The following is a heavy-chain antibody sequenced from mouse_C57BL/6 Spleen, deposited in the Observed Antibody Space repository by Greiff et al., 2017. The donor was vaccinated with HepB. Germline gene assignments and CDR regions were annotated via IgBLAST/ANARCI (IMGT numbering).Heavy chain of an antibody. J-gene: IGHJ1*03. CDR3: ARSAITKGYFDV. V-gene: IGHV1-54*01. Sequence: VQLQQSGAELVRPGTSVKVSCKASGYAFTNYLIEWVKQRPGQGLEWIGVINPGSGGTNYNEKFKGKATLTADKSSSTAYMQLSSLTSEDSAVYFCARSAITKGYFDVWGTGTTVTVSS. CDR2: INPGSGGT. CDR1: GYAFTNYL. D-gene: IGHD1-1*01.